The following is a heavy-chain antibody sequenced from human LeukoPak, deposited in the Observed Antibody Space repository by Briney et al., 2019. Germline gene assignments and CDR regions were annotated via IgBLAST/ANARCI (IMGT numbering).Heavy chain of an antibody. Sequence: GASVKVSCKASGGTFSSYAISWVRQAPGQGLEWMGRIIPIFGTANYAQKFQGRVTITTDESTSTAHMELSSLRSEDTAVYYCARDEEGSLDPWGQGTLVTVSS. V-gene: IGHV1-69*05. CDR1: GGTFSSYA. CDR2: IIPIFGTA. CDR3: ARDEEGSLDP. J-gene: IGHJ5*02.